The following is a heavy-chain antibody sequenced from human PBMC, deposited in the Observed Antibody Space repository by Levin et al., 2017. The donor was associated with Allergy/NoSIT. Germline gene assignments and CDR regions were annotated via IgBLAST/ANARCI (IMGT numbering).Heavy chain of an antibody. Sequence: LSLTCAASGFTFSSSSMNWVRQAPGKGLELVSYISGRGSATYYAESVKGRFTISRDNAHNSLVLQMNSLRAEDTAVYYCARDRLWAFDIWGQGTMVTVSS. V-gene: IGHV3-48*01. CDR1: GFTFSSSS. CDR2: ISGRGSAT. J-gene: IGHJ3*02. D-gene: IGHD3-16*01. CDR3: ARDRLWAFDI.